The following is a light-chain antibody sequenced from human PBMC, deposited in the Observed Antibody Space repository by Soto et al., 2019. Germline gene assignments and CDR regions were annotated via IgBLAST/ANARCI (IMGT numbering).Light chain of an antibody. J-gene: IGLJ3*02. V-gene: IGLV4-69*01. CDR2: VNSDGIH. CDR1: SGHSTNA. Sequence: QSVLTQSPSASASLGASVKLTCTLSSGHSTNAIAWHQQQPEKGARYLMKVNSDGIHRKGDGIPDRFSGSSSGAERYLTISSLQSEDEADYYCQTWGTGIRVFGGGTKLTVL. CDR3: QTWGTGIRV.